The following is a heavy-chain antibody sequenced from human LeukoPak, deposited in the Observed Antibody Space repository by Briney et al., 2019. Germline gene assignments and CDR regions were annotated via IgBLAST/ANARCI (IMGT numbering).Heavy chain of an antibody. D-gene: IGHD3-22*01. J-gene: IGHJ4*02. Sequence: SETLSLTCTVSGGSISSSSYYWGLIRQPPGKWLEWIGSIYYSGSTYYNPSLKSRVTISVDTSKNQFSLKLSSVTAADTAVYYCARLGYYDSSGSDYWGQGTLVTVSS. CDR3: ARLGYYDSSGSDY. V-gene: IGHV4-39*01. CDR1: GGSISSSSYY. CDR2: IYYSGST.